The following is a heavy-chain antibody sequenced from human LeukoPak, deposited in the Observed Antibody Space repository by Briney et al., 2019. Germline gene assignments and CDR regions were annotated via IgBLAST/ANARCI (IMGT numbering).Heavy chain of an antibody. CDR2: IIPIFGTA. CDR1: GGTFSSYA. J-gene: IGHJ6*02. D-gene: IGHD1-1*01. CDR3: AKDGASIDDQYYGLDV. V-gene: IGHV1-69*13. Sequence: SVKVSCKASGGTFSSYAISWVRQAPGQGLEWMGGIIPIFGTANYAQKFQGRVTITADESTSTAYMELSSLRSEDTAVYYCAKDGASIDDQYYGLDVWGQGTTVTVSS.